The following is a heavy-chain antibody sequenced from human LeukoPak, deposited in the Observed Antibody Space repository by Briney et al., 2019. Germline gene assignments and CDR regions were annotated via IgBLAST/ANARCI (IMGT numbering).Heavy chain of an antibody. V-gene: IGHV1-18*01. CDR2: ISAYNGNT. J-gene: IGHJ4*02. D-gene: IGHD2-15*01. Sequence: ASVKVSCKASGYTFTSYGISWVRQAPGQGLEWMGWISAYNGNTNYAQKLQGRVTMTTDTSTSTAYMELRSLRSDATAVYYCARAARCSGGSCRQIYFDYWGQGTLVTVSS. CDR1: GYTFTSYG. CDR3: ARAARCSGGSCRQIYFDY.